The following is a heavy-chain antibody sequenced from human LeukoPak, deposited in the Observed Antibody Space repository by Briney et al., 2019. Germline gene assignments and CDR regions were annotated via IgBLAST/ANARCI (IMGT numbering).Heavy chain of an antibody. V-gene: IGHV4-59*01. J-gene: IGHJ3*02. CDR3: ARSSGFLGVDAFDI. Sequence: SETLSLTCTVSGGSISSYYWSWIRQPPGKGLEWIGYIYYSGSTNYNPSLKSRVTISVDTSKNQFSLKLSSVTAADTAVYYCARSSGFLGVDAFDIWGQGTMVTVSS. CDR1: GGSISSYY. CDR2: IYYSGST. D-gene: IGHD2/OR15-2a*01.